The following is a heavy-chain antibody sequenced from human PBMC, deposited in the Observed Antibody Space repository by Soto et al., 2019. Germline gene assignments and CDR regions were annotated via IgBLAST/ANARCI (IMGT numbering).Heavy chain of an antibody. CDR1: GFTFSSYA. V-gene: IGHV3-23*01. Sequence: LRLSCAASGFTFSSYAMSWVRQAPGKGLEWVSAIRGSGGSTYYADSVKGRFTISRDNSKNTLYLQMDSLRAEDTAVYYCAKAGCSGGSCYTSPFDYWGQGTLVTVSS. CDR2: IRGSGGST. D-gene: IGHD2-15*01. J-gene: IGHJ4*02. CDR3: AKAGCSGGSCYTSPFDY.